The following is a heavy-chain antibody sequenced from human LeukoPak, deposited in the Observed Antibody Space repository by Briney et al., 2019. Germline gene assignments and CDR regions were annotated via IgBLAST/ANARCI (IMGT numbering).Heavy chain of an antibody. CDR3: ARDQNYDFWSGLNPPADWFDP. D-gene: IGHD3-3*01. J-gene: IGHJ5*02. CDR1: GGSISSGDYY. Sequence: SETLSLTCTVSGGSISSGDYYWSWIRQPPGKGLEWIGYIYYSGSTYYIPSLKSRVTISVDTSKNQFSLKLSSVTAADTAVYYCARDQNYDFWSGLNPPADWFDPWGQGTLVTVSS. CDR2: IYYSGST. V-gene: IGHV4-30-4*08.